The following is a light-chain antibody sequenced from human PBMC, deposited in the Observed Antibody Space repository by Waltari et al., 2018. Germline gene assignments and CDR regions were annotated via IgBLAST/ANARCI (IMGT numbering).Light chain of an antibody. Sequence: AIRMTQSPSSLSASTGDRVTITCRASQGISRYLAWYQQKPGKAPKLLIHAESTFQTGVPSRFSGSGSGTDFTLTISCLQSEDFATYYCQQYYSYPRTFGQGTKVEIK. CDR2: AES. J-gene: IGKJ1*01. CDR3: QQYYSYPRT. V-gene: IGKV1-8*01. CDR1: QGISRY.